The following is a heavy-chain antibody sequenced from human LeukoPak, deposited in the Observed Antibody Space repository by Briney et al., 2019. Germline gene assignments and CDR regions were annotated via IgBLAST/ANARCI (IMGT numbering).Heavy chain of an antibody. D-gene: IGHD5-24*01. Sequence: SETLSLTCTVSGVSISSSDNFWGWIRQPPGKGLEWIGSVHYSGTTYYIPSLKSRVTISVDTSKNQFSLKLSSVTAADTAVYYCARHEEEDGYNAKTFGYWGQGTLVTVSS. J-gene: IGHJ4*02. CDR2: VHYSGTT. CDR1: GVSISSSDNF. CDR3: ARHEEEDGYNAKTFGY. V-gene: IGHV4-39*01.